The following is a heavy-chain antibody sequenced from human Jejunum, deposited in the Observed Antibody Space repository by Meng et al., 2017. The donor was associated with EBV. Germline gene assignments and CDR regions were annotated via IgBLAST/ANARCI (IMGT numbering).Heavy chain of an antibody. D-gene: IGHD2-21*02. Sequence: HLQWLGPGLVNPSGALSLICAASGDSIDSRNWWSLVRQSPESGLEWIVEIYYSGSTNSNPSLKSRVTILVDRSENHFSLHLSFVTAADTAVYYCVRGGDYCLVYWGQGTLVTVSS. CDR2: IYYSGST. CDR3: VRGGDYCLVY. J-gene: IGHJ4*02. CDR1: GDSIDSRNW. V-gene: IGHV4-4*02.